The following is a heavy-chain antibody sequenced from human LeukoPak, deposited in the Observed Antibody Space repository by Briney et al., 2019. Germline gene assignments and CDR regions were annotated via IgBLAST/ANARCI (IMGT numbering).Heavy chain of an antibody. Sequence: SETLSLTCAVYGGSFSGYYWSWIRQPPGKGLEWIGEINHSGSTNYNPSLKSRVTISVDRSKNQFSLKLSSVTAADTAVYYCARQTGDYLAFDYWGQGTLVTVSS. CDR3: ARQTGDYLAFDY. CDR1: GGSFSGYY. V-gene: IGHV4-34*01. CDR2: INHSGST. D-gene: IGHD4-17*01. J-gene: IGHJ4*02.